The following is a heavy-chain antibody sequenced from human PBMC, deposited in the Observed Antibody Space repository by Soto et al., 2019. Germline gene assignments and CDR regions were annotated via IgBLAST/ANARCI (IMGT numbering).Heavy chain of an antibody. CDR3: AKNYYFDC. CDR1: GFPFSSFA. CDR2: INVVGGAT. J-gene: IGHJ4*02. Sequence: PGGSLRLSRPVSGFPFSSFAMSWVRQAPGKGLEWVSSINVVGGATNFADSVKGRFTISRDDSKNTLYLQMNSLRAEDTAVYYCAKNYYFDCWGQGTRVTVSS. V-gene: IGHV3-23*01.